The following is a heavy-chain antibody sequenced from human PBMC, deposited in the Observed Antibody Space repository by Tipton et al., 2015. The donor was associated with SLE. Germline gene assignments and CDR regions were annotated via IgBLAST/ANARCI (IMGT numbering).Heavy chain of an antibody. CDR1: GFTFSSYA. V-gene: IGHV3-23*01. D-gene: IGHD1-26*01. CDR3: ARDLIRWELGDAFDI. CDR2: ISGSGGST. Sequence: SLRLSCAASGFTFSSYAMSWVRQAPGKGLEWVSAISGSGGSTYYADSVKGRFTISRDNSKNTLYLQMNSLRAEDTAVYYCARDLIRWELGDAFDIWGQGTMVTVSS. J-gene: IGHJ3*02.